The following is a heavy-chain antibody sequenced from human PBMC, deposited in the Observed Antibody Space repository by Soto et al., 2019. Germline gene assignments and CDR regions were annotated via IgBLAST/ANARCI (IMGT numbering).Heavy chain of an antibody. CDR2: IFYSGST. CDR3: ARCRDAYTFFDD. J-gene: IGHJ4*02. Sequence: PSETLSLTCTVSGGSIGSYYWSWIRQPPGKGLEWIGYIFYSGSTNYNPSLKSRVTISVDTSKNQFSLKLSSVTAADTAVYYCARCRDAYTFFDDWGQGTLVTVSS. V-gene: IGHV4-59*08. CDR1: GGSIGSYY. D-gene: IGHD2-15*01.